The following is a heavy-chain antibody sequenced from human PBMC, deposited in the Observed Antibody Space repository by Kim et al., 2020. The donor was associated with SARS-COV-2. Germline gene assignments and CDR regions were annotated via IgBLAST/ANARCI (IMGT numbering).Heavy chain of an antibody. CDR3: ARARYRLLKDEYYSAS. D-gene: IGHD3-10*01. Sequence: GGSLRLSCEASQFTFSSYSMHWVRQAPGKGLEWVALISYDDSNKYYADSVKGRFTISRDNSANTVYLQMNSLKFEDTAIYYCARARYRLLKDEYYSASWG. V-gene: IGHV3-30*04. CDR2: ISYDDSNK. J-gene: IGHJ5*01. CDR1: QFTFSSYS.